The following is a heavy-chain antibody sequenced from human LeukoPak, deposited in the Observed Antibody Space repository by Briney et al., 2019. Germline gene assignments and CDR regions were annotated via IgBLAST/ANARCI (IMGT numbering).Heavy chain of an antibody. CDR1: GFAFSDDS. Sequence: GGSLRLSCVASGFAFSDDSMNWVRQPPGKGLEWVSSISSTSKYIYYADSVKGRFTISRDNAKNSLFLQMNNLRVDDSAVYYCAREYTAMAYDYWGQGNLVTVSS. V-gene: IGHV3-21*01. CDR3: AREYTAMAYDY. J-gene: IGHJ4*02. D-gene: IGHD5-18*01. CDR2: ISSTSKYI.